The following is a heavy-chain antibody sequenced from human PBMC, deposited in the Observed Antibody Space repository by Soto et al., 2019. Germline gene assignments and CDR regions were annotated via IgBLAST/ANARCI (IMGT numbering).Heavy chain of an antibody. J-gene: IGHJ4*02. Sequence: QVQLVESGGGVVQPGRSLRLSCAASGFTFSSYAMHWVRQAPGKGLEWVAVISYDGSNKYYADSVKGRFTISRDNSKNTLYRQMNSLRGEDTAVYYCAREHQGVPDYWGQGTLVTVSS. V-gene: IGHV3-30-3*01. CDR1: GFTFSSYA. CDR2: ISYDGSNK. CDR3: AREHQGVPDY.